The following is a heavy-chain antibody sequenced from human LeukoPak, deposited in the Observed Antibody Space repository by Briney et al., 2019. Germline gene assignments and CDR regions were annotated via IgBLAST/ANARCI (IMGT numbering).Heavy chain of an antibody. J-gene: IGHJ4*02. CDR1: GFTSSSYG. D-gene: IGHD3-10*01. CDR3: ARDLDLGYYGSGSPWY. V-gene: IGHV3-33*01. CDR2: IWYDGSNK. Sequence: GGSLRLSCAASGFTSSSYGMHWVRQAPGKGLEWVAVIWYDGSNKYYADSVKGRFTISRDNSKNTLYLQMNSLRAEDTAVYYCARDLDLGYYGSGSPWYWGQGTLVTVSS.